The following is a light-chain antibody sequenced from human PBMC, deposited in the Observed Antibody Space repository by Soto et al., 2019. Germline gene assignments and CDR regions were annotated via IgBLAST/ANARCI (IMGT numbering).Light chain of an antibody. J-gene: IGKJ1*01. Sequence: EIVLTQSPGTLSLSPGEGATLSCRASQSVTSSYLAWYQQKPGQGPRLLIYGASNRATGIPDRFSGSGSGTDFTLTISRLEPEDFAVYYCQQYGSSGTFGQGTRWIS. V-gene: IGKV3-20*01. CDR1: QSVTSSY. CDR2: GAS. CDR3: QQYGSSGT.